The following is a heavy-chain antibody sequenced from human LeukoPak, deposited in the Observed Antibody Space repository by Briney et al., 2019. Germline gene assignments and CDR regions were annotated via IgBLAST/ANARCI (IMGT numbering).Heavy chain of an antibody. CDR2: IYHGGST. Sequence: PSETLSLTCTVSGGSISSSSFYWGWIRQPPGKGLEWIGSIYHGGSTHYNPSLKSRVTISVDTSKNQFSLKLSSVTAADTAVYYCSRSPGYSSGWKELDYFDYWGQGTLVTVSS. V-gene: IGHV4-39*01. D-gene: IGHD6-19*01. CDR3: SRSPGYSSGWKELDYFDY. CDR1: GGSISSSSFY. J-gene: IGHJ4*02.